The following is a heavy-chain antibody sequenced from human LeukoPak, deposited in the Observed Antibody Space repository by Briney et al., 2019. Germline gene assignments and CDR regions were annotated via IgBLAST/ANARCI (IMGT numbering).Heavy chain of an antibody. CDR1: GFTFSSYT. CDR2: ISTSSAYI. Sequence: PGGSLRLSCAASGFTFSSYTMSWVRQAPEKGLEWVSSISTSSAYIYYADSVKGRFTISRDNAKTSLYLQMNSLRAEDTAVYYCAREDCTIGAVCSSLLDHWGRGTLVTVSS. V-gene: IGHV3-21*01. CDR3: AREDCTIGAVCSSLLDH. J-gene: IGHJ4*02. D-gene: IGHD2-8*01.